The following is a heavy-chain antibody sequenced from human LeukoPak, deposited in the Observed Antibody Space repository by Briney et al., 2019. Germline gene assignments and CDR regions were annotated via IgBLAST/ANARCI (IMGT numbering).Heavy chain of an antibody. CDR2: IKSDGSST. D-gene: IGHD5-12*01. Sequence: GGSLRLSCAASGFTFSTYWMHWVRQAPGKGPVWVSHIKSDGSSTSYADSVKGRFTISRDNAKNTLYLQMNSLRAEDTAVYYCARDRGYTQDYWGQGTLVTVSS. CDR3: ARDRGYTQDY. J-gene: IGHJ4*02. V-gene: IGHV3-74*01. CDR1: GFTFSTYW.